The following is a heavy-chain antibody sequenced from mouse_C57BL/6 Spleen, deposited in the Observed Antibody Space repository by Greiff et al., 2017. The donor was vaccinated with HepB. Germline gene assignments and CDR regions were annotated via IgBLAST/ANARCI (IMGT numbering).Heavy chain of an antibody. J-gene: IGHJ4*01. CDR3: ARGYYGYDRGYYYAMDY. V-gene: IGHV1-22*01. CDR1: GYTFTDYN. CDR2: INPNNGGT. D-gene: IGHD2-2*01. Sequence: EVQLQQSGPELVKPGASVKMSCKASGYTFTDYNMHWVKQSHGKSLEWIGYINPNNGGTSYNQKFKGKATLTVNKSSSKAYMELRSLTSEDSEVYYCARGYYGYDRGYYYAMDYWGQGTSVTVSS.